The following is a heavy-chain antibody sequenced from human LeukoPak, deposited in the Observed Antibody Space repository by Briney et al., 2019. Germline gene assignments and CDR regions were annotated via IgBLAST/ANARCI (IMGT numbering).Heavy chain of an antibody. D-gene: IGHD6-13*01. CDR3: ARGAGDSSNWFDP. Sequence: SVKVSCKASEYTFTSYTIHWVRQAPGQRLEWMGWINAGNGYTEYSQKLQGRVTITRDTSASTAYMELSSLRSEDTAVYYCARGAGDSSNWFDPWGQGTLVTVSS. V-gene: IGHV1-3*01. CDR2: INAGNGYT. CDR1: EYTFTSYT. J-gene: IGHJ5*02.